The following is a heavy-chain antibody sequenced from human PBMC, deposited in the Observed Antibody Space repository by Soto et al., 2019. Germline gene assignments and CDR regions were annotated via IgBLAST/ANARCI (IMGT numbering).Heavy chain of an antibody. CDR1: GFTFSSYA. CDR2: ISGSGGST. CDR3: AATPTPPVYNFLDIGYYMDV. Sequence: GGSLRLSCAASGFTFSSYAMSWVRQAPGKGLEWVSAISGSGGSTYYADSVKGRFTISRDNSKNTRYLQMNSLRAEDTAVYYCAATPTPPVYNFLDIGYYMDVWGKGTTVTVSS. D-gene: IGHD1-1*01. V-gene: IGHV3-23*01. J-gene: IGHJ6*03.